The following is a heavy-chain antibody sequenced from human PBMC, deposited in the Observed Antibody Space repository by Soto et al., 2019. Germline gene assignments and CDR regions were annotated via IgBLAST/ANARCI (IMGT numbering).Heavy chain of an antibody. J-gene: IGHJ4*02. Sequence: EVQLLEAGGGLVQPGGSLRLSCAASGFTFSSYAMNWVRQAPGKGLEWVSAISGSGGSTYYADSVKGRFTISRDNSKNTQYLQMNSLRVEDTAVYYCAKGVEVTAAPFDYWGQGTLVTVSS. D-gene: IGHD2-2*01. CDR1: GFTFSSYA. CDR3: AKGVEVTAAPFDY. V-gene: IGHV3-23*01. CDR2: ISGSGGST.